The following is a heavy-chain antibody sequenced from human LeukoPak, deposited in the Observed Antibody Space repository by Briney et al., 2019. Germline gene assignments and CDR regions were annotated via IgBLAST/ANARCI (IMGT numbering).Heavy chain of an antibody. CDR3: ARGMGVLVPAATWFDP. J-gene: IGHJ5*02. CDR1: GYTFTSYY. CDR2: INPSGGST. D-gene: IGHD2-2*01. V-gene: IGHV1-46*01. Sequence: ASVKVSCKASGYTFTSYYMHWVRQAPGQGLEWMGIINPSGGSTSYAQKFQGRVTMTRDTSISTAYVDLSRLRSDDTAVYYCARGMGVLVPAATWFDPWGQGTLVTVSP.